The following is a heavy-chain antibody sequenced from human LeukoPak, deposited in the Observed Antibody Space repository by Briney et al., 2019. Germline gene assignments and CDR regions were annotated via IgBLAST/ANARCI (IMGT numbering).Heavy chain of an antibody. CDR1: GFTLSNYW. V-gene: IGHV3-74*03. CDR3: ARGGTLEYFHH. CDR2: INEPGTWP. Sequence: GESLTLSCAASGFTLSNYWVHWVRQAPGEGLVWVSRINEPGTWPTYEDSVRGRFTISRDNAKNSLYLQMNSLRAEDTAVYYCARGGTLEYFHHWGQGTLVTVSS. J-gene: IGHJ1*01.